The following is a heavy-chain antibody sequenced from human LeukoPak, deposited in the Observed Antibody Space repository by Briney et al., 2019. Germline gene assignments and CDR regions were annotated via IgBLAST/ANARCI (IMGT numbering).Heavy chain of an antibody. CDR3: ARGGGDGYTYYFDY. CDR1: GFTFSSYW. J-gene: IGHJ4*02. Sequence: GGSLRLSCAASGFTFSSYWMSWVRQAPGKGLEWVANIKQDGSEKYYVDSVKGRFTISRDNAKNSLYLQMSSLRAEDTAVYYCARGGGDGYTYYFDYWGQGTLVTVSS. D-gene: IGHD5-24*01. CDR2: IKQDGSEK. V-gene: IGHV3-7*01.